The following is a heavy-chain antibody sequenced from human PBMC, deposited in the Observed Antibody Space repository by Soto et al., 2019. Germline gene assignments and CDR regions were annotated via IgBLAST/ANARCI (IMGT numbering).Heavy chain of an antibody. D-gene: IGHD3-10*01. CDR2: ISGGGDAT. J-gene: IGHJ2*01. Sequence: EVQLLESGGGLVQPGGSLRLSCAASGFTFISYAMNWVRQAPGKGLQWVSAISGGGDATFYADSVKGRFTIARDNSRNTVTLQMNRLGAADTAVYYCARKVLGSTTRPDYWYFDLWGRGTLVTVSS. V-gene: IGHV3-23*01. CDR1: GFTFISYA. CDR3: ARKVLGSTTRPDYWYFDL.